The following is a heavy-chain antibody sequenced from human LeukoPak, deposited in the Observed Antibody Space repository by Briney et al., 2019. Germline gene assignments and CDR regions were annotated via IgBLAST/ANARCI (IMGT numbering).Heavy chain of an antibody. CDR3: ARSDYYYYYMDV. V-gene: IGHV4-4*09. CDR2: IYTSGST. CDR1: GGSISSYY. Sequence: PSETLSLTCTVSGGSISSYYWSWIRQPPGKGLGWIGYIYTSGSTNYNPSLKSRVAISVDTSKNQFSLKLSSVTAADTAVYYCARSDYYYYYMDVWGKGTTVTVSS. J-gene: IGHJ6*03.